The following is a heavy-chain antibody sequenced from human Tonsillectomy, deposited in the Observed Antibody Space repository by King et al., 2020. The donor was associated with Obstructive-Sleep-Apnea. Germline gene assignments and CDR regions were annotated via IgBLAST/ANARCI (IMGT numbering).Heavy chain of an antibody. D-gene: IGHD4-17*01. J-gene: IGHJ4*02. CDR3: ASGDYGDYEEPTIDY. CDR1: GVSISSYS. V-gene: IGHV4-59*01. Sequence: VQLQESGPGLVKPSETLSLTCTVSGVSISSYSWSWIRQPPGKGLEWIGYIYYSGITNYNPSLKSRVTISVDTSKRQFSLNLSSVTAADTAVYYCASGDYGDYEEPTIDYWGQGTLVTVSS. CDR2: IYYSGIT.